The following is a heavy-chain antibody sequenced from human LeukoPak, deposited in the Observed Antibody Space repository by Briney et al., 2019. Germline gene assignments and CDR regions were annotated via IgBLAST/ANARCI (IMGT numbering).Heavy chain of an antibody. Sequence: ASVKVSCKASGYTFTGYYMHWVRQAPGQGLEWMGWINPNSGGTNYAQKFQGWVTMTRDTSISTAYMELSRLRSDDTAVYYCAREDCCSSSYDCWGQGTLVTVSS. V-gene: IGHV1-2*04. CDR1: GYTFTGYY. CDR3: AREDCCSSSYDC. D-gene: IGHD6-6*01. CDR2: INPNSGGT. J-gene: IGHJ4*02.